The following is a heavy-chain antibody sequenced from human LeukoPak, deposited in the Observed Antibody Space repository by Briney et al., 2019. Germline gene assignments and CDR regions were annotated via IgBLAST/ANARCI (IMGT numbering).Heavy chain of an antibody. D-gene: IGHD6-6*01. CDR3: ARLGAPQGY. Sequence: GGSLRFSCAASGFTVSSNYMSWVRQAPGKGLEWVSVIYSGGSTYYADSVKGRFTISRDNSKNTLYLQMNSLRAEDTAVYYCARLGAPQGYWGQGTLVTVSS. CDR1: GFTVSSNY. J-gene: IGHJ4*02. CDR2: IYSGGST. V-gene: IGHV3-53*01.